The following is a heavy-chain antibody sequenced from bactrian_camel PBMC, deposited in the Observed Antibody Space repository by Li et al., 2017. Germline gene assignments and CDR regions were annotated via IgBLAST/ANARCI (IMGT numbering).Heavy chain of an antibody. J-gene: IGHJ4*01. Sequence: DVQLVESGGGLVQPGGSLRLSCAASGFTFSSSAMSWVRQAPGEGLEWVSATNSGGNSTYYADSVKGRFTISRDDAKNTMYLQLNSLKTEDMAMYYCASAPGGAHNYWGQGTQVTVS. CDR3: ASAPGGAHNY. CDR2: TNSGGNST. D-gene: IGHD7*01. V-gene: IGHV3S40*01. CDR1: GFTFSSSA.